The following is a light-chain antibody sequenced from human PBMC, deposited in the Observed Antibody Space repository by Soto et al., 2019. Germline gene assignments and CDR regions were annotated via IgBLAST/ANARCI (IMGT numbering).Light chain of an antibody. J-gene: IGLJ1*01. Sequence: QSALIQPASVSGTPGQSVTISCTGTTRDVGGSNYVSWYQHHPHRAPKLLIYEVNYGPSGVSSRFSGSKSGNTASLTISGLQSEDEADYYCSAYISSKTLDVFGVGTKVTVL. V-gene: IGLV2-14*01. CDR2: EVN. CDR1: TRDVGGSNY. CDR3: SAYISSKTLDV.